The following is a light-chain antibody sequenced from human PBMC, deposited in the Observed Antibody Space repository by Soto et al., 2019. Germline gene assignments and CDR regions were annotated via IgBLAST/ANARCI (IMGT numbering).Light chain of an antibody. Sequence: EIRMTQSPATLSVSPGERATLSCRASQSVSRNLAWYQQKPGQAPRLLIYGASTKASGIPVNFSGSGSGTEFTLNISRLESKDSEVYYCQQYNNWPYTFGQRTKLEIK. CDR2: GAS. CDR1: QSVSRN. CDR3: QQYNNWPYT. J-gene: IGKJ2*01. V-gene: IGKV3-15*01.